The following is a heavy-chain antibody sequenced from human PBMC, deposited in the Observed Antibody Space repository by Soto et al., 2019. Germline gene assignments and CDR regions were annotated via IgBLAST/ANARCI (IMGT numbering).Heavy chain of an antibody. CDR1: GCSFTSYW. V-gene: IGHV5-51*01. J-gene: IGHJ3*01. CDR2: IYPGDSDT. CDR3: GRLVGRLNSDDKGSLYL. D-gene: IGHD6-19*01. Sequence: PGESLKISCKGAGCSFTSYWIGWVRQMPGKGLEWMGIIYPGDSDTRYSPSFQGQVTISADKSISTAYLQWSSQKASDTAMCYCGRLVGRLNSDDKGSLYLWAQGTMLPVSS.